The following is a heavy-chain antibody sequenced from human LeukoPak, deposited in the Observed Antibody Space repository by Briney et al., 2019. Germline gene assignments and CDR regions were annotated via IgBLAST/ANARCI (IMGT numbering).Heavy chain of an antibody. D-gene: IGHD3-22*01. CDR1: GFTFSRYA. CDR2: ISGSGGST. CDR3: ARHYYDSSGYYYDYNWFDP. Sequence: GGSLRLSCAASGFTFSRYAMSWVRQAPGKGLEWVSAISGSGGSTYYADSVKGRFTISRDNSKNTLYLQMNSLRAEDTAVYYCARHYYDSSGYYYDYNWFDPWGQGTLVTVSS. V-gene: IGHV3-23*01. J-gene: IGHJ5*02.